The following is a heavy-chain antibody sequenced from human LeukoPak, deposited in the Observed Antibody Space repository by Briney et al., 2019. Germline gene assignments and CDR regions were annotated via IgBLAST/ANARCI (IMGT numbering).Heavy chain of an antibody. V-gene: IGHV3-23*01. CDR1: GFTFSTYA. CDR2: ISSSGGNT. D-gene: IGHD3-22*01. Sequence: GGSLRLSCAASGFTFSTYAMTWVRQAPGKGLEWVSSISSSGGNTYYADSMKGRFTISRDNSKNTLYLQLNSLRVEDTAVYYCAKTYYCDTSGYYSFPNWGQGTQVTVSS. J-gene: IGHJ4*02. CDR3: AKTYYCDTSGYYSFPN.